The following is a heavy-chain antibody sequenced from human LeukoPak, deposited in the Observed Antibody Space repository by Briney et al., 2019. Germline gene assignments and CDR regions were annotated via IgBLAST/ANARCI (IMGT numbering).Heavy chain of an antibody. CDR1: GGSFSGFQ. CDR3: ARIGGYMVWGVENWFDP. J-gene: IGHJ5*02. V-gene: IGHV4-34*01. Sequence: PSETLSLTCALYGGSFSGFQLTLIRQPPGKGLEWIGEINDSGSTNCNPSLKSRVTISVDTSRNHFSLKLSSVTAADTAVYYCARIGGYMVWGVENWFDPWGQGTLVTVSS. D-gene: IGHD3-10*01. CDR2: INDSGST.